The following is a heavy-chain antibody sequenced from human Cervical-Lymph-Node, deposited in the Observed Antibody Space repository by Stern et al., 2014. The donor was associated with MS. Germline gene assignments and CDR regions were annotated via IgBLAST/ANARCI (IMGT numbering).Heavy chain of an antibody. CDR2: VYPGDSDT. Sequence: VQLVESGAEMKKPGESLKISCKASGYSFTSYWIAWVRQMPGKGLEWMGIVYPGDSDTRYNWAFQGQITISAYKSTNTAYLQWNSLQASDSGIYYCARQSSTGWSAFDPWGQGTPVTVSS. CDR3: ARQSSTGWSAFDP. J-gene: IGHJ5*02. D-gene: IGHD6-19*01. CDR1: GYSFTSYW. V-gene: IGHV5-51*01.